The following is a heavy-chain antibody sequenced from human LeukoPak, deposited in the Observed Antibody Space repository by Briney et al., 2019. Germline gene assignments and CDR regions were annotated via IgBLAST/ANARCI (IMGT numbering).Heavy chain of an antibody. CDR2: IIPIFGTA. CDR1: GGTFSSYA. J-gene: IGHJ4*02. D-gene: IGHD5-18*01. V-gene: IGHV1-69*01. CDR3: ARGIRSTAMVLDY. Sequence: SVKVSCKASGGTFSSYAISWVRQAPGQGLDWMGGIIPIFGTANYAQKFQGRVTITADESTSTAYMELSSLRSEDTAVYYCARGIRSTAMVLDYWGQGTLVTVSS.